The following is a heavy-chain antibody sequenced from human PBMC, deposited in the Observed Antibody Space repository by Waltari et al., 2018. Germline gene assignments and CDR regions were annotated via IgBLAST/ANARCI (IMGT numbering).Heavy chain of an antibody. D-gene: IGHD1-26*01. V-gene: IGHV3-23*03. CDR1: GFTFSSYA. J-gene: IGHJ4*02. CDR2: IDSGGST. Sequence: EVQLLESGGGLVQPGGSLRLSCAASGFTFSSYAMSWVRQAPGKGLEWVSVIDSGGSTYYADSVKGRFTISRDNSKNTLYLQMNSLRAEDTAVYYCAKVRRPGALDYWGQGTLVTVSS. CDR3: AKVRRPGALDY.